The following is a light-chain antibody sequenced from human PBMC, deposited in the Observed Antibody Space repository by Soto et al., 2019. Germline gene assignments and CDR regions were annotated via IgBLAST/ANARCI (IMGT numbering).Light chain of an antibody. Sequence: EIVLTQSPGTVSLSPGERATLSCRASQSVSSNYITWYQHKPGQAPRLLIYGASTRATGISARFSGSGSGTDFTLTISSLQPEDSATYYCHQYYNRPPWTFGQGTKVDIK. J-gene: IGKJ1*01. V-gene: IGKV3-15*01. CDR2: GAS. CDR1: QSVSSN. CDR3: HQYYNRPPWT.